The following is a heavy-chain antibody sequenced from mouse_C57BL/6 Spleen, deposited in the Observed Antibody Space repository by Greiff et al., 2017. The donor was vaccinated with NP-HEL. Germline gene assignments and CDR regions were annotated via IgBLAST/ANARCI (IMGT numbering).Heavy chain of an antibody. CDR3: ARRSYYGSFDY. V-gene: IGHV1-52*01. D-gene: IGHD1-1*01. Sequence: QVQLQQPGAELVRPGSSVKLSCKASGYTFTSYWMHWVKQRPIQGLEWIGNIDPSDSETHYNQKFKDKATLTVDKSSSTAYMQLSSLTSEDSAVYYCARRSYYGSFDYWGQGTTLTVSS. CDR2: IDPSDSET. CDR1: GYTFTSYW. J-gene: IGHJ2*01.